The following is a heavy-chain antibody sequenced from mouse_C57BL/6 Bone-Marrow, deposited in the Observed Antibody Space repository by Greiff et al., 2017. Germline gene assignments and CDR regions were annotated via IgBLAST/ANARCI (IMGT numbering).Heavy chain of an antibody. V-gene: IGHV5-9-1*02. D-gene: IGHD1-1*01. CDR1: GFTFSSYA. CDR3: TRGYYGSVYYYAMDY. CDR2: ISSGGDYI. J-gene: IGHJ4*01. Sequence: EVKVVESGEGLVKPGGSLKLSCAASGFTFSSYAMSWVRQTPEKRLEWVAYISSGGDYIYYADTVKGRFTISRDNARNTLYLQMSSLKSEETAMYYCTRGYYGSVYYYAMDYWGQGTSVTVSS.